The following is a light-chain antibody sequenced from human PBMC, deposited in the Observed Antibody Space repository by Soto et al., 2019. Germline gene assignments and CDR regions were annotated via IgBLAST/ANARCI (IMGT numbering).Light chain of an antibody. J-gene: IGLJ3*02. CDR1: SSDVGGYNY. CDR3: SSYAPSNYFYFV. Sequence: QSALTQPPSASGSPGQSVTISCTGTSSDVGGYNYVSWYQQYPGRAPKLMIYEVTKRPSGVPDRFSGSKSGNTASLTVSGLQAEDEADYYWSSYAPSNYFYFVFGGGTKLTVL. V-gene: IGLV2-8*01. CDR2: EVT.